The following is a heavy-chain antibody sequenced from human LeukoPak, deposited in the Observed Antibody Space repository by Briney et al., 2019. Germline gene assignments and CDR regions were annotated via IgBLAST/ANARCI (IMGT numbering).Heavy chain of an antibody. CDR3: SRVQLIVVVTAIPYYFDY. CDR1: GFTFGDYA. CDR2: ITIKAYGGTT. V-gene: IGHV3-49*03. Sequence: GWSLRLSCTTSGFTFGDYAMSWFRQAPGKGLEWVGIITIKAYGGTTEYAASVKGRFTISRDDSKSIAYLQMNSLKTEDTAVYYCSRVQLIVVVTAIPYYFDYWGQGTLVTVSS. D-gene: IGHD2-21*02. J-gene: IGHJ4*02.